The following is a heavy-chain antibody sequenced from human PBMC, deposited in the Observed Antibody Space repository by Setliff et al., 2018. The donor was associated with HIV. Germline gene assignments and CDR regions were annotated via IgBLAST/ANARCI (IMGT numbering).Heavy chain of an antibody. CDR3: ARVAPGYSYGYFDY. Sequence: LRLSCAASGFTFSSYEMNWVRQAPGKGLEWVSYISSSGSTIYYADSVKGRFTISRDNAKNSLYLQMNSLRAEDTAVYYCARVAPGYSYGYFDYWGQGTLVTVSS. J-gene: IGHJ4*02. V-gene: IGHV3-48*03. CDR1: GFTFSSYE. CDR2: ISSSGSTI. D-gene: IGHD5-18*01.